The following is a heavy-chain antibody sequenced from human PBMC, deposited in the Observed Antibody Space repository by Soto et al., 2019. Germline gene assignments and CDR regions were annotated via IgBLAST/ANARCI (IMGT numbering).Heavy chain of an antibody. J-gene: IGHJ4*01. CDR3: TRPADGSDY. Sequence: GGSLRLSCAASGFTFSGSAMHWVHQASGKGLEWVGRIRSKANSYATAYAASVKGRFTISRDDSKNTAYLQMNSLKTEDTAVYYGTRPADGSDYWGHGTLVTVSS. CDR1: GFTFSGSA. CDR2: IRSKANSYAT. V-gene: IGHV3-73*01.